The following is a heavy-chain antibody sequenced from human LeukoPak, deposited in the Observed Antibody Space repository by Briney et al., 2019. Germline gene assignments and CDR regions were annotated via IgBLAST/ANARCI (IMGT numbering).Heavy chain of an antibody. J-gene: IGHJ3*02. CDR2: INHSGST. CDR1: GGSFSGYY. V-gene: IGHV4-34*01. CDR3: ARETSGSNDAFDI. D-gene: IGHD1-26*01. Sequence: SETLSLTCAVYGGSFSGYYWTWIRQPPGKGLEWIGEINHSGSTNYNPSLKSRVTISVDTSKNQFSLKLSSVTAADTAVYYCARETSGSNDAFDIWGQGTMVTVSS.